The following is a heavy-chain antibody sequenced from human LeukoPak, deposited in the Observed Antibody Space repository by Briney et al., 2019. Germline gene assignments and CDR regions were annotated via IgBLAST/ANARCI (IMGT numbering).Heavy chain of an antibody. V-gene: IGHV4-61*02. D-gene: IGHD3-22*01. J-gene: IGHJ6*02. Sequence: PSETLSLTCTVPGGSISSGSYYWSWIRQPAGKGLEWIGRIYTSGGTNYNPSLKSRVTISVDTSKNQFSLKLSSVTAADTAVYYCARDGYPFTYYYYGMDVWGQGTTVTVSS. CDR2: IYTSGGT. CDR3: ARDGYPFTYYYYGMDV. CDR1: GGSISSGSYY.